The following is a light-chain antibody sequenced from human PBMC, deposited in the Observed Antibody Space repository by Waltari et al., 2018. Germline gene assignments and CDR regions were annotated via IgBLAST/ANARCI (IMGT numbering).Light chain of an antibody. V-gene: IGKV1-12*01. Sequence: DIQLTQSPSFVSASIGDRVTITCRASHHISSWLAWYQQKPGNAPQLLIYVASTLHSGVPSRFSGGGSGTEFTLTISSLQPEDFAVYYCQQTNNFLGITFGQGTRLEIK. CDR3: QQTNNFLGIT. J-gene: IGKJ5*01. CDR1: HHISSW. CDR2: VAS.